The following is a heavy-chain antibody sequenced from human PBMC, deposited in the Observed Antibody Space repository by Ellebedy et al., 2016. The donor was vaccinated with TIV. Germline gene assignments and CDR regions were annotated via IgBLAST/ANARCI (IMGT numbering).Heavy chain of an antibody. CDR2: IYPGDSDT. CDR3: ARSRFIDSSSSRGWFNP. V-gene: IGHV5-51*01. CDR1: GYSFTSYW. D-gene: IGHD6-6*01. Sequence: GESLKISXKGSGYSFTSYWIGWVRQMPGKGLEWMGIIYPGDSDTRYSPSFQGQVTISADKSISTAYLQWSSLKASDTAMYYCARSRFIDSSSSRGWFNPWGQGTLVTVSS. J-gene: IGHJ5*02.